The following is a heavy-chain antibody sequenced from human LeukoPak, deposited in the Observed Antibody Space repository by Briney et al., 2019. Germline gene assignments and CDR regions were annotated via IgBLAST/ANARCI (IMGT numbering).Heavy chain of an antibody. Sequence: PGGSLRLSCAASGFTFSNYLMHWVRQAPGKGLVWVSCINGDESRTKYADSVKGRFTISRDNARNTLFLQMNSLRAEDTAVYYYVRSVAVTFDPWGQGTLVTVSS. D-gene: IGHD6-19*01. J-gene: IGHJ5*02. CDR1: GFTFSNYL. CDR2: INGDESRT. CDR3: VRSVAVTFDP. V-gene: IGHV3-74*03.